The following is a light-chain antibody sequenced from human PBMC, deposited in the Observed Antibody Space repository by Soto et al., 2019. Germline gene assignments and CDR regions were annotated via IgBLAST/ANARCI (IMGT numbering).Light chain of an antibody. CDR2: EVS. Sequence: QSVLPQPASVSGSPGQSITISFSGTISDICAYDLVSWYQQHPGRAPKLIIYEVSHRFSGLSYPFSGSKSGNPASPTISGLQAEDEGDYYCTSFAPGRIYVFGSRTKVTVL. CDR3: TSFAPGRIYV. CDR1: ISDICAYDL. J-gene: IGLJ1*01. V-gene: IGLV2-14*03.